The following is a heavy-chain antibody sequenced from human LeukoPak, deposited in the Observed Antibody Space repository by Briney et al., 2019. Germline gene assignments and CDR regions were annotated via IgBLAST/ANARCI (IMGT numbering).Heavy chain of an antibody. V-gene: IGHV4-31*03. CDR2: IYYSGST. J-gene: IGHJ4*02. D-gene: IGHD6-6*01. Sequence: PSETLSLTCTVSGGSISSGGYCWGWLRQHPGKGLEWIGYIYYSGSTYYNPSLKSRVTISVDTSKNQSSLKLSSVTAADTAVYYCARSIAEPHSLAPFDYWGQGTLVTVSS. CDR1: GGSISSGGYC. CDR3: ARSIAEPHSLAPFDY.